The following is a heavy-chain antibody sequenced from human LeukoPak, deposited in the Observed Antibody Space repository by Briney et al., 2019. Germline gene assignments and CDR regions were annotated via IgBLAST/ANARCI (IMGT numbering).Heavy chain of an antibody. D-gene: IGHD3-22*01. Sequence: PGGSLRLSCAASGFTFNNYWMTWVRQAPGKGLDWVATIKHDGRDKRYVDSVKGRFAISRDNANNSLHLQMNSLRAEDTAVYFCARSYTSSGYYGVAYWGQGTLVTVSS. J-gene: IGHJ4*02. CDR3: ARSYTSSGYYGVAY. CDR2: IKHDGRDK. V-gene: IGHV3-7*01. CDR1: GFTFNNYW.